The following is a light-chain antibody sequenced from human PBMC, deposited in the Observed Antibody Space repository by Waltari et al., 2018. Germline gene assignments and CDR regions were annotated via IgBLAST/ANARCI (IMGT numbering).Light chain of an antibody. CDR3: ATWDDSLSGRV. J-gene: IGLJ3*02. Sequence: QSVLTQPPSPSGTPGQPVTISCSGSTSNIGTNTVTWYQLLPGTAPKTVSFVNYHRRSGVPGRFSASKSGTAASLVISGLQSEDEADYCCATWDDSLSGRVFGGGTKVTVL. V-gene: IGLV1-44*01. CDR1: TSNIGTNT. CDR2: VNY.